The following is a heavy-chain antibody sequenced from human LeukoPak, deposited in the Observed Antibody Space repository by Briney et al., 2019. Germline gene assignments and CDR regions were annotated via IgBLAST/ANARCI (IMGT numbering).Heavy chain of an antibody. Sequence: GGPLRLSCVASGFTFDNYAMHWVRQAPGKGLEWVALVSHDGSNKYYADSVKGRFTISRDNAKNSLYLQMNSLRAEDTAVYYCARGLALGYSGYDGLDYWGQGTLVTVSS. V-gene: IGHV3-30-3*01. J-gene: IGHJ4*02. CDR2: VSHDGSNK. CDR1: GFTFDNYA. D-gene: IGHD5-12*01. CDR3: ARGLALGYSGYDGLDY.